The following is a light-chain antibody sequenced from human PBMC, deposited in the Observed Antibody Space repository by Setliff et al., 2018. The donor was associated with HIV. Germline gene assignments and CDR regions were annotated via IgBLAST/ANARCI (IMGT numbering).Light chain of an antibody. Sequence: QSVLTQPASVSGPPGQSITISCTGTSNDVGRYDLVSWYQQHPARAPKLIIYQATRRPSGVSNRFSGSKSGNVASLTISGLQAGDEADYYCCSNTGSNTFVFGTGTKVTVL. CDR1: SNDVGRYDL. V-gene: IGLV2-23*01. J-gene: IGLJ1*01. CDR3: CSNTGSNTFV. CDR2: QAT.